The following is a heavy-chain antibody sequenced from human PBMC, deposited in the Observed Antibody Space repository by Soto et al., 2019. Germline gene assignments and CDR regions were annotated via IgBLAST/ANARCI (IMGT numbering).Heavy chain of an antibody. CDR3: ARSGGCTNGVCYGGFDD. J-gene: IGHJ4*02. D-gene: IGHD2-8*01. CDR1: GYTFTSYA. V-gene: IGHV1-3*01. CDR2: INAGNGNT. Sequence: ASVKVSCKASGYTFTSYAMHWVRQAPGQRLEWMGWINAGNGNTKYSQKFQGRVTITRDTSASTAYMELSSLRSEDTAVYYCARSGGCTNGVCYGGFDDWGQGTLVTVSS.